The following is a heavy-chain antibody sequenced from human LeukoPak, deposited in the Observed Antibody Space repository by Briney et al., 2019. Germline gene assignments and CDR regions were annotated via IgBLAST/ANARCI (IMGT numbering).Heavy chain of an antibody. CDR3: AKDLGGYGSGSPDWFDP. CDR1: GFIFSSYA. V-gene: IGHV3-23*01. J-gene: IGHJ5*02. Sequence: HTGGSLRLSCAASGFIFSSYAMSWVRQAPGKGLEWVSAISGSGGSTYYADSVKGRFTISRDHSKNTLYLQMDSLRAEDTDVYYCAKDLGGYGSGSPDWFDPWGQGTLVTVSS. CDR2: ISGSGGST. D-gene: IGHD3-10*01.